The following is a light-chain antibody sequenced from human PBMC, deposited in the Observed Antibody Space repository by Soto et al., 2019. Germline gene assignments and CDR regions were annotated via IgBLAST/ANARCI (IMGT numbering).Light chain of an antibody. CDR2: DAS. CDR3: QHSYRTPYT. J-gene: IGKJ2*01. Sequence: DIQMTQSPSSLSASVRDRVTITCRASQNIRSYLNWYQQKPGKAPNLLISDASSLQSGVPSRFSGRGSGTDFILTISSLQPEDFATYYCQHSYRTPYTFGQGTKLDIK. CDR1: QNIRSY. V-gene: IGKV1-39*01.